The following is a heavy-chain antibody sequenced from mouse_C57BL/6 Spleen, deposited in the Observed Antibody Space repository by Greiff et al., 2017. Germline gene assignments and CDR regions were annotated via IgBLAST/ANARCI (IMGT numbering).Heavy chain of an antibody. D-gene: IGHD2-4*01. CDR1: GYAFSSSW. CDR2: IYPGDGDT. Sequence: VQLQVSGPELVKPGASVKISCKASGYAFSSSWMNWVKQRPGKGLEWIGRIYPGDGDTNYNGKFKSKATLTVDKSSSTAYMQLSSLTSEDSAVYYCARFCDYDGAWYFDVWGTGTTVTVSS. V-gene: IGHV1-82*01. CDR3: ARFCDYDGAWYFDV. J-gene: IGHJ1*03.